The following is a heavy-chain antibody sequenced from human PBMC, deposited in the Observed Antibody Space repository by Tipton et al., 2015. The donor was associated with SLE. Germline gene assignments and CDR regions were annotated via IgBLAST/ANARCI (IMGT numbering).Heavy chain of an antibody. D-gene: IGHD3-16*01. V-gene: IGHV4-38-2*02. CDR2: ISHAGGT. Sequence: TLSLTCTVSGYSISSDYYWGWIRQPPGKGLEWIGEISHAGGTYYNPSLNSRVTISADTSKNQFSLKVTSVTAADTAVYYCVRHGAYYFDYWGQGTLVTVSS. CDR3: VRHGAYYFDY. CDR1: GYSISSDYY. J-gene: IGHJ4*02.